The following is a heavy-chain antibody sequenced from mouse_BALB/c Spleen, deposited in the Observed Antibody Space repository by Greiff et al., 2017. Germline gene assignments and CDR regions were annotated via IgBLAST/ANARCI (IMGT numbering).Heavy chain of an antibody. CDR3: ARHKGYGAGFAY. D-gene: IGHD2-14*01. CDR2: ISNGGGST. Sequence: EVKLMESGGGLVQPGGSLKLSCAASGFTFSSYTMSWVRQTPEKRLEWVAYISNGGGSTYYPDTVKGRFTISRDNAKNTLYLQMSSLKSEDTAMYYCARHKGYGAGFAYWGQGTLVTVSA. CDR1: GFTFSSYT. J-gene: IGHJ3*01. V-gene: IGHV5-12-2*01.